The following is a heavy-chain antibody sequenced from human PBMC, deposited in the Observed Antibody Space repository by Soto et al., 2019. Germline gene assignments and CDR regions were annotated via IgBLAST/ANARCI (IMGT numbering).Heavy chain of an antibody. Sequence: QVQLQESGPGLVKPSQTLSLTCTVSGGSISSGDYYWSWIRQPPGKGLEWSGYIYYSGFTYYNPSLNSRLTMSVDTSKNQFSLKLSSVIAADTAVYYCARSDNYVPFDHWGQGTLVTVSS. D-gene: IGHD4-4*01. V-gene: IGHV4-30-4*01. J-gene: IGHJ4*02. CDR2: IYYSGFT. CDR3: ARSDNYVPFDH. CDR1: GGSISSGDYY.